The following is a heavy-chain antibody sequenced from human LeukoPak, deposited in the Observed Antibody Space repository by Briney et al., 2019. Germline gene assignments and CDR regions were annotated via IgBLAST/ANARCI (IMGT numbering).Heavy chain of an antibody. D-gene: IGHD3-3*01. Sequence: PGASLRLSCAASRFTFSSYAMSWVRQAPREGLEWVSAISGSGGRTYYADSVKGRFTISRDNSKNTLYLQMNSLRAEDTAVYYCAKDLDYDFWSGYPRYYGMDVWGQGTTVTVSS. J-gene: IGHJ6*02. V-gene: IGHV3-23*01. CDR2: ISGSGGRT. CDR3: AKDLDYDFWSGYPRYYGMDV. CDR1: RFTFSSYA.